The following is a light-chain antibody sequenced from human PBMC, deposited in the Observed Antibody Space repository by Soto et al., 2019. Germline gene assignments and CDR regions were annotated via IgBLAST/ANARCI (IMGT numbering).Light chain of an antibody. J-gene: IGKJ1*01. CDR3: QQSYSTPT. Sequence: DLQLTQSPSFLSASVGDRVTITCQASQDISNYLNWYQQKPGKAPKLLIYAASSLQSGVPSRFSGSGSGTDFTLTISSLQPEDFATYYCQQSYSTPTFGQGTKVDIK. CDR1: QDISNY. V-gene: IGKV1-39*01. CDR2: AAS.